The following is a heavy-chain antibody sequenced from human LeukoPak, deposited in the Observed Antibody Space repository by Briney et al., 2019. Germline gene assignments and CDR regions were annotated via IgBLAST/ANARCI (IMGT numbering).Heavy chain of an antibody. J-gene: IGHJ4*02. D-gene: IGHD3-22*01. CDR1: GFTFSDYY. CDR2: ISYDGSNK. V-gene: IGHV3-30-3*01. CDR3: ARGGYYDSSGYGLDY. Sequence: GGSLRLSCAASGFTFSDYYMSWIRQAPGKGLEWVAVISYDGSNKYYADSVKGRFTISRDNSKNTLYLQMNSLRAEDTAVYYCARGGYYDSSGYGLDYWGQGTLVTVSS.